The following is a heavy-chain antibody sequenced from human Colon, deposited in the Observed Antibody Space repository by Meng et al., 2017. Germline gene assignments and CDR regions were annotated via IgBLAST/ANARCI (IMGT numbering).Heavy chain of an antibody. CDR1: GDSVTNTLSF. CDR3: ARGYRASTYFAY. J-gene: IGHJ4*02. CDR2: IYDNWYT. D-gene: IGHD2/OR15-2a*01. Sequence: QLQLQESGSRLVKPSQTLSLTCAVSGDSVTNTLSFWIWIRQSPGKGLEWIDNIYDNWYTYYSTSLRSRVTISENRSNKQFTLNLNSVTAADTAVYFCARGYRASTYFAYWGQGILVTVSS. V-gene: IGHV4-30-2*06.